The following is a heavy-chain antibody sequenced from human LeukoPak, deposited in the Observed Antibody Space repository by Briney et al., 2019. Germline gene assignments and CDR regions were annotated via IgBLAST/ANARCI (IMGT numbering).Heavy chain of an antibody. CDR2: INSDGTGT. Sequence: PGGSLRLSCAASGFTFSSYWIHWVRQAPGKGLVWVSRINSDGTGTTYADSVKGRFTISRDNAKNTLYLQMNSLRAEDTAMYYCARGSDYYESSGPGAFDIWGQGTMVTVSS. J-gene: IGHJ3*02. CDR3: ARGSDYYESSGPGAFDI. V-gene: IGHV3-74*01. D-gene: IGHD3-22*01. CDR1: GFTFSSYW.